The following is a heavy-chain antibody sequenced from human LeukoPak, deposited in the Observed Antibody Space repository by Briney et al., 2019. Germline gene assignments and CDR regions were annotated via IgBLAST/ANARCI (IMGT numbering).Heavy chain of an antibody. J-gene: IGHJ3*02. CDR1: GFTFSSYS. V-gene: IGHV3-21*01. CDR3: ARGYYDSAEYDAFDI. CDR2: ISSSSSYI. D-gene: IGHD3-22*01. Sequence: PGGSLRLSCAASGFTFSSYSMNWVRQAPGKGLEWVSSISSSSSYIYYADSVKGRFTISRDNAKNSLYLQMNSLRAEDTAVYYCARGYYDSAEYDAFDIWGRGTMVTVSS.